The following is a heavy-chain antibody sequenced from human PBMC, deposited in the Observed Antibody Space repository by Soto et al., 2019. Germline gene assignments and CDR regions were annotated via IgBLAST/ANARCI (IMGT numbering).Heavy chain of an antibody. Sequence: GSLRLSCAASGFTFSSYGMHWGRQAPGKGLEWVAVISYDGSNKYYADSVKGRFTISRDNSKNTLYLQMNSLRAEDTAVYYCAASSSSAIDYWGQGTLVSVSS. CDR3: AASSSSAIDY. J-gene: IGHJ4*02. CDR2: ISYDGSNK. CDR1: GFTFSSYG. V-gene: IGHV3-30*03. D-gene: IGHD6-6*01.